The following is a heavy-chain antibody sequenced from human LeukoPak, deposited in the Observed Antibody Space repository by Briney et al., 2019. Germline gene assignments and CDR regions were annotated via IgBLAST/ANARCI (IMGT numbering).Heavy chain of an antibody. CDR2: IRSKANSYAT. V-gene: IGHV3-73*01. CDR3: TRHEWGSGGTYYYYYMDV. J-gene: IGHJ6*03. CDR1: GFTFSGSA. Sequence: GGSLRLSCAASGFTFSGSAMHWVRQASGKGLEWVGRIRSKANSYATAYAASVKGRFTISRDDSKNTAYLQMNSLKTEDTAVYYCTRHEWGSGGTYYYYYMDVWGKGTTVTISS. D-gene: IGHD3-16*01.